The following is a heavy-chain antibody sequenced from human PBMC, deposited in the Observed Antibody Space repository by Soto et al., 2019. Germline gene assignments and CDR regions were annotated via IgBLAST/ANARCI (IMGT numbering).Heavy chain of an antibody. CDR3: ARETEDLTTNFDY. CDR1: GFTFTRYS. J-gene: IGHJ4*02. Sequence: EVQLVESGGGLVKPGGSLRLSCAASGFTFTRYSMNWVRQAPGKGLEWVSSISSTTNYIYYGDSMKGLFTISRDNAKNSLYLEMNGLRAEDTAAYYCARETEDLTTNFDYWGQGALVTVSS. V-gene: IGHV3-21*06. CDR2: ISSTTNYI.